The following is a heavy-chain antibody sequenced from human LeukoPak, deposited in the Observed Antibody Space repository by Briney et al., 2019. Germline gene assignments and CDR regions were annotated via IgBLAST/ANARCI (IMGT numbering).Heavy chain of an antibody. D-gene: IGHD1-26*01. V-gene: IGHV4-38-2*01. CDR3: ARREWELMPLYWYFDL. Sequence: KPSETLSLTCAVSGYSISSGYYWGWIRQPPGKGLEWIGSIYHSGSTYYNPSLKSRVTISVDTSKNQFSLKLSSVTAADTAVYYCARREWELMPLYWYFDLWGRGTLVTVSS. CDR1: GYSISSGYY. J-gene: IGHJ2*01. CDR2: IYHSGST.